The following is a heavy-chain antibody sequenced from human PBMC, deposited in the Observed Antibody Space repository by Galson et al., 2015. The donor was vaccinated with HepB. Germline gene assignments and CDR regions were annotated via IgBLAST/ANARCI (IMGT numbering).Heavy chain of an antibody. J-gene: IGHJ4*02. CDR2: ISAYNGNT. D-gene: IGHD5-18*01. Sequence: SVKVSCKASGDTFTRYGFNWVRQAPGQGLEWMGSISAYNGNTNYAQNLQGRVTLTTDTSMSTAYMELRSLRSDDTAVYYCAGGVSYGHFPNFDNWGQGTLVSVSS. CDR3: AGGVSYGHFPNFDN. V-gene: IGHV1-18*01. CDR1: GDTFTRYG.